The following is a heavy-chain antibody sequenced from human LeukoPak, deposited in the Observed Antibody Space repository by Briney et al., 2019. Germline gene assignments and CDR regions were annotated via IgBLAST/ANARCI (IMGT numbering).Heavy chain of an antibody. V-gene: IGHV3-48*04. CDR2: ISSTGSNI. D-gene: IGHD3-22*01. CDR1: GFTFSNAW. Sequence: GGSLRLSCAASGFTFSNAWMNWVRQAPGKGLEWVSYISSTGSNIYYADSVKGRFTISRDNAKNSLYLLMNSLRTEDTAVYYCAATYYYDGSGDYWGQGTLVTVSS. J-gene: IGHJ4*02. CDR3: AATYYYDGSGDY.